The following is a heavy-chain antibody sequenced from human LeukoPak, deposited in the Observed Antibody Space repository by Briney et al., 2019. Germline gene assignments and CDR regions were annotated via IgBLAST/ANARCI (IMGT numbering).Heavy chain of an antibody. CDR3: ARSAVAAAVSYFQH. CDR1: GGSVSSGSYY. J-gene: IGHJ1*01. V-gene: IGHV4-61*01. D-gene: IGHD2-15*01. CDR2: IYYSGTT. Sequence: SETLSLTCTVSGGSVSSGSYYWSWTRQPPGKGLEWLGYIYYSGTTNYNPSLKSRVTISVDTSKNQFSLKLSSVAAADTAVYYCARSAVAAAVSYFQHWGQGTLVTVSS.